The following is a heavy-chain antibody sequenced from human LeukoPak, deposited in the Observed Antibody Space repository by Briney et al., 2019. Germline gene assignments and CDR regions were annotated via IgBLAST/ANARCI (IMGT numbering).Heavy chain of an antibody. CDR3: ARGPLSYYGSGSNGIDV. V-gene: IGHV3-66*02. D-gene: IGHD3-10*01. CDR1: GFTVSSNY. J-gene: IGHJ6*02. CDR2: IYSGGST. Sequence: GGSLRLSCAASGFTVSSNYMSWVRQAPGKGLEWVSAIYSGGSTYYADSVKGRFTISRDNSKNTLYLQMNSLRAEDTAVYYCARGPLSYYGSGSNGIDVWGQGTTVTVSS.